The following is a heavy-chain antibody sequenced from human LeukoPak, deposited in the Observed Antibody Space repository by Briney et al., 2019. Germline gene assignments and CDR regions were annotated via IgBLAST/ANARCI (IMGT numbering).Heavy chain of an antibody. CDR2: IILIFGTA. D-gene: IGHD6-13*01. J-gene: IGHJ4*02. CDR3: ARVGVAAAGTTGYFDY. Sequence: ASVKVSCKASGGTFSSYAISWVRQAPGQGLEWMGGIILIFGTANYAQKFQGRVTITADESTSTAYMELSSLRSEDTAVYYCARVGVAAAGTTGYFDYWGQGTLVTVSS. V-gene: IGHV1-69*13. CDR1: GGTFSSYA.